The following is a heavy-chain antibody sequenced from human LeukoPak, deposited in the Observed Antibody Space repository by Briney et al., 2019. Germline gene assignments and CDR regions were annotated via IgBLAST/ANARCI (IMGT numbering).Heavy chain of an antibody. CDR3: AIPAGYSSSWYAGPLDY. D-gene: IGHD6-13*01. V-gene: IGHV4-4*02. J-gene: IGHJ4*02. CDR1: GGSISSSNW. Sequence: SGTLSLTCAVSGGSISSSNWWSWVRQPPGKGLEWTGEIYHSGSTNYNPSLKSRVTISVDKSKNQFSLKLSSVTAADTAVYYCAIPAGYSSSWYAGPLDYWGQGTLVTVSS. CDR2: IYHSGST.